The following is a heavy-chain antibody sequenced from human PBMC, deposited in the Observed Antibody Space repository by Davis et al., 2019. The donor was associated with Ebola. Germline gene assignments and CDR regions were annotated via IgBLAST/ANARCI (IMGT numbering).Heavy chain of an antibody. Sequence: GESLKISCAASGFTFSSHAMSWVRQAPGKGLEWVSALSSSGGGTYYADSVKGRFTISRDNSKSTLYLQMHSLTAEDTAVYYCAKGRYSGSYYERIDYWGQGTLVTVSS. D-gene: IGHD1-26*01. CDR3: AKGRYSGSYYERIDY. V-gene: IGHV3-23*01. CDR2: LSSSGGGT. CDR1: GFTFSSHA. J-gene: IGHJ4*02.